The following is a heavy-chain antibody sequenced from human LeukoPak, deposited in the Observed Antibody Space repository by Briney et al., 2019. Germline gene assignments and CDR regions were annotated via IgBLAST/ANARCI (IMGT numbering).Heavy chain of an antibody. Sequence: TGGSLRLSCAASGFTFSTYWMSWVRQAPGKGLEWVANINQDGDDKNYVDSARGRFTISRDNAKNSLYLQLNSLRVEDTAVYFCAREERFRRGYTYGYANYYYYLDVWGKGSAVTVSS. CDR2: INQDGDDK. CDR1: GFTFSTYW. J-gene: IGHJ6*03. V-gene: IGHV3-7*01. CDR3: AREERFRRGYTYGYANYYYYLDV. D-gene: IGHD5-18*01.